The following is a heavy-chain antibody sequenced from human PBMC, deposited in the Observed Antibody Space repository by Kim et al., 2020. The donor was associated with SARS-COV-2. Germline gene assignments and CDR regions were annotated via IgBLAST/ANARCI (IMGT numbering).Heavy chain of an antibody. CDR3: ARHAKTMVRGVRGQNWFDP. CDR2: IYYSGST. D-gene: IGHD3-10*01. CDR1: GGSISSYY. J-gene: IGHJ5*02. Sequence: SETLSLTCTVSGGSISSYYWSWIRQPPGKGLEWIGYIYYSGSTHYNPSLKSRVTISVDTSKNQFSLKLSSVTAADTAVYYCARHAKTMVRGVRGQNWFDPWGQGTLVTVSS. V-gene: IGHV4-59*08.